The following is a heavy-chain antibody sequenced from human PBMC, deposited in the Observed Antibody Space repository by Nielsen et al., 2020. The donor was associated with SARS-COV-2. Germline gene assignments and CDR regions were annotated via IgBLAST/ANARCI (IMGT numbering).Heavy chain of an antibody. Sequence: WIRQPPGKGLEWVSYISSSSSYTNYADSVKGRFTISRDNAKNTLYLQMNSLRAEDTAVYYCARDRWELLRDFDYWGQGTLVTVSS. D-gene: IGHD1-26*01. CDR3: ARDRWELLRDFDY. CDR2: ISSSSSYT. V-gene: IGHV3-11*06. J-gene: IGHJ4*02.